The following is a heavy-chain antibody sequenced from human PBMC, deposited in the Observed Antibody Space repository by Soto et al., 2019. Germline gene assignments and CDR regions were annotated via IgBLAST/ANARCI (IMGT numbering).Heavy chain of an antibody. Sequence: QVQLVQSGAEVKKPGASVKVSCKASGYTFTSYGISWVRQAPGQGLEWMGWISAYNGNTNYAQKLQGRVTMTTDTTASTAYIERRSLISDDTAVYFCARDYYGSGRLNAHSWFDPWGQGTLVTVSS. CDR1: GYTFTSYG. D-gene: IGHD3-10*01. CDR2: ISAYNGNT. CDR3: ARDYYGSGRLNAHSWFDP. J-gene: IGHJ5*02. V-gene: IGHV1-18*01.